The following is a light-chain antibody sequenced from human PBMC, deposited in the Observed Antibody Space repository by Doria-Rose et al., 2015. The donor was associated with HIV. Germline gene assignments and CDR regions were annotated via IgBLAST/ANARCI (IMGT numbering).Light chain of an antibody. CDR2: DAS. CDR1: QRVKSSY. CDR3: QQYGASRGT. V-gene: IGKV3-20*01. Sequence: EIVLTQSPGTLSLSPGERATLSCRASQRVKSSYLAWYQQMPGQAPRLLIYDASTSTTGIPDRFSGSGSGTDFTLTISRLEPEDVAVYYCQQYGASRGTFGQGTRLEIK. J-gene: IGKJ5*01.